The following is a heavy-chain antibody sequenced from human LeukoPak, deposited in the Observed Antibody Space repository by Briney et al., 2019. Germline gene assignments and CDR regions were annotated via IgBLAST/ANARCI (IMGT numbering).Heavy chain of an antibody. CDR3: AKRGVVIRVILVGFHKEAYYFDS. CDR1: GITLSNYG. Sequence: GGSLRLSCAVSGITLSNYGMSWVRQAPGKGLEWVAGLSSSGGGANYADSVKGRFTISRDNAKNTLYLQMNSLRAEDTAVYFCAKRGVVIRVILVGFHKEAYYFDSWGQGALVTVSS. CDR2: LSSSGGGA. J-gene: IGHJ4*02. D-gene: IGHD3-10*01. V-gene: IGHV3-23*01.